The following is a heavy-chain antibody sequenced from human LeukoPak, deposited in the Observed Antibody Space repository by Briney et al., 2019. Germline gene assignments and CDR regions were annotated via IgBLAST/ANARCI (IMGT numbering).Heavy chain of an antibody. CDR2: TYYKSKWYN. Sequence: SQTLSLTCAISGDSVSSNSATWNWIRQSPSRGLEWLGRTYYKSKWYNDYAVSVKSRITINSDTSKNQFSLQLNSVTPEDTAVYYCAGVSSPWSPRDAFDIWGQGTMVTVSS. CDR3: AGVSSPWSPRDAFDI. D-gene: IGHD1-26*01. V-gene: IGHV6-1*01. J-gene: IGHJ3*02. CDR1: GDSVSSNSAT.